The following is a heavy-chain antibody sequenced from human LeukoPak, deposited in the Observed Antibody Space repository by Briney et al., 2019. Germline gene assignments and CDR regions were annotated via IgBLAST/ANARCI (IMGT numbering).Heavy chain of an antibody. D-gene: IGHD3-10*01. Sequence: GGSLRLSCAASGFTFSSYSMNWVRQAPGRGLEWVSSIRGSSSSIYHADSVRGRFTISRDNAKNSLYLQMNSLRAEDTAVYYCARGANYYGPGQNDYWGQGTLVTVSS. V-gene: IGHV3-21*01. CDR2: IRGSSSSI. J-gene: IGHJ4*02. CDR1: GFTFSSYS. CDR3: ARGANYYGPGQNDY.